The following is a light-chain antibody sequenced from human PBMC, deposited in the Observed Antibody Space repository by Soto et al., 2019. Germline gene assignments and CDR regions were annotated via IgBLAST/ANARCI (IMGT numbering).Light chain of an antibody. V-gene: IGLV2-14*01. J-gene: IGLJ2*01. CDR3: SSYTSSSTLDVV. Sequence: QSALTQPASVSGSPGQSITISCTGTSSDVGGYNYVSWYQQHPGKAPKLMIYDVSNRPSGVSNRFSGSKSGNTASLTISGLQAEDEADYYCSSYTSSSTLDVVFGGGTQLPVL. CDR1: SSDVGGYNY. CDR2: DVS.